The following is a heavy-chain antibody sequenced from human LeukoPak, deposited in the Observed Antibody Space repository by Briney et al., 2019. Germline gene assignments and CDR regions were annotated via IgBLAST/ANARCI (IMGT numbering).Heavy chain of an antibody. V-gene: IGHV4-59*01. CDR2: IYYSGST. CDR1: GGSFSGYY. Sequence: PSETLSLTCAVYGGSFSGYYWSWIRQPPGKGLEWIGYIYYSGSTNYNPSLKSRVTISVDTSKNQFSLKLSSVTAADTAVYYCARAHPYYYDSGGLNWGQGTLVTVSS. CDR3: ARAHPYYYDSGGLN. D-gene: IGHD3-22*01. J-gene: IGHJ4*02.